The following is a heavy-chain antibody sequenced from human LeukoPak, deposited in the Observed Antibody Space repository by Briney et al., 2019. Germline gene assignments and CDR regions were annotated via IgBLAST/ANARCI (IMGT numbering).Heavy chain of an antibody. CDR3: AIALTMVRGVGPTGN. J-gene: IGHJ4*02. Sequence: PGGSLRLSCAASGFTFSNYGMHWVRQTPGKGLEWVAFIRYDGSNKYYADSVKGRFTISRDNAKNSLYLQMNSLRAEDTAVYYCAIALTMVRGVGPTGNWGQGTLVTVSS. CDR1: GFTFSNYG. D-gene: IGHD3-10*01. V-gene: IGHV3-30*02. CDR2: IRYDGSNK.